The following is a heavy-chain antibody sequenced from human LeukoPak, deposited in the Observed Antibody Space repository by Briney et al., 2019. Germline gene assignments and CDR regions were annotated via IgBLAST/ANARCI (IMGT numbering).Heavy chain of an antibody. Sequence: SETLSLTCAVSGYSISSGYYWGWIRQPPGKGLVWIGSIYHSGSTYYNPSLKSRVTISVDTSKNQFSLKLSSVTAADTAVYYCARHSPQLQYFDYWGQGTLVTVSS. J-gene: IGHJ4*02. CDR3: ARHSPQLQYFDY. D-gene: IGHD2-2*01. CDR2: IYHSGST. CDR1: GYSISSGYY. V-gene: IGHV4-38-2*01.